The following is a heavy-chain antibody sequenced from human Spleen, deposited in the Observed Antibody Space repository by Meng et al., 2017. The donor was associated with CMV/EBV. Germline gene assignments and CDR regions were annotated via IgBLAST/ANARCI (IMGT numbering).Heavy chain of an antibody. Sequence: GESLKISCAAPGITFSRYVMHWVRQAPGKGLEWVAVISYDGSNIHYADSVKGRFIISRENSKNTMYLQMNSLRGEDTAVYYCARESYYGEDAFDIWGQGTTVTVSS. D-gene: IGHD1-26*01. CDR2: ISYDGSNI. J-gene: IGHJ3*02. V-gene: IGHV3-30*14. CDR3: ARESYYGEDAFDI. CDR1: GITFSRYV.